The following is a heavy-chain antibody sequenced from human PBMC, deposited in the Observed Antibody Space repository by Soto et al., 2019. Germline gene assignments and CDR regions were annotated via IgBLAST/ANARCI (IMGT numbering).Heavy chain of an antibody. CDR3: AREEGGYSGYDANWFDP. D-gene: IGHD5-12*01. Sequence: AGGSLRLSCAASGYTFNTYAIHWVRQAPGKGLEWVAVISNHGDKKYYADPVKGRFSISRDNSKNKSFLQVNSLRTEDTAVYYCAREEGGYSGYDANWFDPWGQGTLVTVSS. CDR2: ISNHGDKK. V-gene: IGHV3-30-3*01. J-gene: IGHJ5*02. CDR1: GYTFNTYA.